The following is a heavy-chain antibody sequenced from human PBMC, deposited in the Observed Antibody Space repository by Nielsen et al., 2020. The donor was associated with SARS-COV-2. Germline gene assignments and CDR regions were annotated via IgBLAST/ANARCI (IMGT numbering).Heavy chain of an antibody. CDR2: ISGSGGGS. CDR1: GFTFSTYA. Sequence: GESLKISCVASGFTFSTYAMTWVRQAPGKGLEWVSVISGSGGGSHYSDSVKGRFTISRDNSKNTLYLQMNSLRAEDTAVYYCARDFEYYYDSSGYYQTPLRYYYYGMDVWGQGTTVTVSS. V-gene: IGHV3-23*01. J-gene: IGHJ6*02. CDR3: ARDFEYYYDSSGYYQTPLRYYYYGMDV. D-gene: IGHD3-22*01.